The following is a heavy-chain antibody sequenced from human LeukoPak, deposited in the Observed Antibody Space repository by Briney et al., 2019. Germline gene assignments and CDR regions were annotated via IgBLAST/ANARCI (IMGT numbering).Heavy chain of an antibody. CDR3: ARGEINASIAHWYFDL. J-gene: IGHJ2*01. CDR2: IYHSGST. D-gene: IGHD6-6*01. CDR1: GGSISSYY. Sequence: PSETLSLTCTVSGGSISSYYWSWIRQPPGKGLEWIGYIYHSGSTYYNPSLKSRVTISADRSKNQFSLKLSSVTAADTAVYYCARGEINASIAHWYFDLWGRGTLVTVSS. V-gene: IGHV4-59*12.